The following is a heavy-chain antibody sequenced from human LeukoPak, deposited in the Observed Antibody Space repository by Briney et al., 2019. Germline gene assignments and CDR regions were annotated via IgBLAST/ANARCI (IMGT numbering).Heavy chain of an antibody. D-gene: IGHD3-3*02. CDR3: ATLAPLDAFDI. CDR1: GGSISSSSW. CDR2: IYHSGNT. V-gene: IGHV4-4*02. J-gene: IGHJ3*02. Sequence: PSETLSLTCAVSGGSISSSSWWTWVRPPPGKRLEWIGEIYHSGNTNYNPSLKSRVTISVDKSKKQFSLNLNSVTAADTAVYYCATLAPLDAFDIWGQGTMVTVSS.